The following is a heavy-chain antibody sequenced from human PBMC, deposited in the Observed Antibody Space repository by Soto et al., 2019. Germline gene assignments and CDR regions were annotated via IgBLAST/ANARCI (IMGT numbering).Heavy chain of an antibody. D-gene: IGHD6-13*01. CDR1: GGSSSGYY. Sequence: LVPLSVRCSVAGGSSSGYYGSWIRQHPGKGLEWIGYIYYSGSTNYDPSLKSRVTISVDTSKNQFSLKLSSVTAADTAVYYCARVAAAGTIAGSALRGHGTPVTVSS. CDR2: IYYSGST. V-gene: IGHV4-59*01. CDR3: ARVAAAGTIAGSAL. J-gene: IGHJ4*01.